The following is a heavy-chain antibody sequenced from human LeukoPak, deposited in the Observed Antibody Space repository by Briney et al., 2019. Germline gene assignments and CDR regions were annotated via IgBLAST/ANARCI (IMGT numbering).Heavy chain of an antibody. J-gene: IGHJ6*03. Sequence: GGSLRLSCAASGFTFSGYWMDWVRHAPGKGLVWVSRINGDGSSTTYADSVKGRFTISRDNAKNSLYLQMNSLRAEDAAVYYCAKGAAGGGGVTNYSYYYMDVWGKGTTVTVSS. V-gene: IGHV3-74*01. CDR3: AKGAAGGGGVTNYSYYYMDV. CDR1: GFTFSGYW. CDR2: INGDGSST. D-gene: IGHD3-3*01.